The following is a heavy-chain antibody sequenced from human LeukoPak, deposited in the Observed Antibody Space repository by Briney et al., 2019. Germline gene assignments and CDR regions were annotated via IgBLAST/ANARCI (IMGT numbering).Heavy chain of an antibody. Sequence: GESLKISCKGSGYSFTSYWIGWVRQMPGKGLEWMGIIYPGDSDTRYSPSFQGQVTISADKSISTAYLQWSSLKASDTAMYYCARTNYDFWSGYFPFDYWGQGTLVTVSS. V-gene: IGHV5-51*01. CDR3: ARTNYDFWSGYFPFDY. CDR2: IYPGDSDT. J-gene: IGHJ4*02. CDR1: GYSFTSYW. D-gene: IGHD3-3*01.